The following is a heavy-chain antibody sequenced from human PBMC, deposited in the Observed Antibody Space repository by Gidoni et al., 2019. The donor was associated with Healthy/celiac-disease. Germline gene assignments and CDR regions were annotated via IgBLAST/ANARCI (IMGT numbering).Heavy chain of an antibody. CDR1: GYTFTNYA. Sequence: QVQLVQSGAEEKKPEASVKVSCKASGYTFTNYAMHWVRQAPGQRLDWMGWINAGNGNTKYSQKFQGRVTITRDTSASTAYMELSSLRSEDTSVYYCARGRWSDYWGQGTLVTVSS. CDR3: ARGRWSDY. D-gene: IGHD2-15*01. V-gene: IGHV1-3*05. J-gene: IGHJ4*02. CDR2: INAGNGNT.